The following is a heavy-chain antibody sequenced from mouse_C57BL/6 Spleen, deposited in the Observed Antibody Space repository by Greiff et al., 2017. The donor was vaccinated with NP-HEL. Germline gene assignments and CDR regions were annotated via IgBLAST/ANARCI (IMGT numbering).Heavy chain of an antibody. CDR3: ARDSPYYYGSSYFDY. CDR1: GFTFSSYA. V-gene: IGHV5-4*01. D-gene: IGHD1-1*01. Sequence: EVMLVESGGGLVKPGGSLKLSCAASGFTFSSYAMSWVRQTPEKRLEWVATISDGGSYTYYPDNVKGRFTISRDNAKNNLYLQMSHLKSEDTAMYYCARDSPYYYGSSYFDYWGQGTTLTVSS. J-gene: IGHJ2*01. CDR2: ISDGGSYT.